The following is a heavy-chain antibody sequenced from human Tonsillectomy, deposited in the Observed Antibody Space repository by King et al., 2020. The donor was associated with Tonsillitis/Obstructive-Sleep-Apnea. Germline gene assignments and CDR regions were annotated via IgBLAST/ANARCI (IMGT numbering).Heavy chain of an antibody. J-gene: IGHJ4*02. V-gene: IGHV4-59*01. D-gene: IGHD2-2*01. CDR3: ARATVDQPFDY. CDR1: GGSISSYY. CDR2: IYYSGST. Sequence: QLPLQESGPGLVKPSETLSLTCTVSGGSISSYYWSWIRQPPGKGLEWIGYIYYSGSTNYNPSLKSRVTISVDTSKNQFSLKLSSVTAADTAVYYCARATVDQPFDYWGQGTLVTVSS.